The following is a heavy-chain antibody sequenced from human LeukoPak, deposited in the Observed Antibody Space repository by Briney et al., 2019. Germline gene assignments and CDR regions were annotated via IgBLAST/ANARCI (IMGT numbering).Heavy chain of an antibody. CDR1: GGSISSGGYS. J-gene: IGHJ6*02. CDR3: ARQKDYYYYYGMDV. V-gene: IGHV4-61*08. CDR2: IYYSGST. Sequence: SETLSLTCAVSGGSISSGGYSWSWIRQPPGKGLEWIGYIYYSGSTNYNPSLKSRVTISVDTSKNQFSLKLSSVTAADTAVYYCARQKDYYYYYGMDVWGQGTTVTVSS.